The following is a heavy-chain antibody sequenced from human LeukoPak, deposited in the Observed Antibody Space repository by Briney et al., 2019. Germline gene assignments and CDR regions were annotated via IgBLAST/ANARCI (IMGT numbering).Heavy chain of an antibody. CDR3: STDLYCGGDCGPGA. CDR2: IKSKSDGGTT. J-gene: IGHJ5*02. CDR1: GFTFSNAW. V-gene: IGHV3-15*01. Sequence: PGGSLRLSCAASGFTFSNAWMSWVRQAPGKGLEWVGRIKSKSDGGTTDYAAPVKGRFTISRDDSRNTLYLQMNSLKTEDTAIYYCSTDLYCGGDCGPGAWGQGTLVTVSS. D-gene: IGHD2-21*02.